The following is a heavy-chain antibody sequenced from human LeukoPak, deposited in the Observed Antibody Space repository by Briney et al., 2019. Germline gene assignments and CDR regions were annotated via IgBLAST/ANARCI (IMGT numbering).Heavy chain of an antibody. V-gene: IGHV1-46*01. J-gene: IGHJ5*02. Sequence: ASVKVSCKASGYTFTSYYMHWVRQAPGQGLGWMGIINPSGGSTSYAQKCQGRVTMTRDTSTSAVYMELSSLRSEDTAVYYCARDDGNPAYCGGDCYSGWFDPWGQGTLVTVSS. CDR3: ARDDGNPAYCGGDCYSGWFDP. D-gene: IGHD2-21*01. CDR1: GYTFTSYY. CDR2: INPSGGST.